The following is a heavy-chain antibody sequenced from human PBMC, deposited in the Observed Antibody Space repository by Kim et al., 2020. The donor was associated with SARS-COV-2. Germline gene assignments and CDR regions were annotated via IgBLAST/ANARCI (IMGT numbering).Heavy chain of an antibody. Sequence: GGSLRLSCAASGFTFSGSAMHWVRQASGKGLEWVGRIRSNAKSYAKTYAASLKGRFTSYRDDSKNTAYLQMHSLKSEDTAVYYCTRQPYDYDWGSYRYLFGGLNAEYFHLWGQGTLVTVSS. CDR1: GFTFSGSA. V-gene: IGHV3-73*01. J-gene: IGHJ1*01. CDR3: TRQPYDYDWGSYRYLFGGLNAEYFHL. D-gene: IGHD3-16*02. CDR2: IRSNAKSYAK.